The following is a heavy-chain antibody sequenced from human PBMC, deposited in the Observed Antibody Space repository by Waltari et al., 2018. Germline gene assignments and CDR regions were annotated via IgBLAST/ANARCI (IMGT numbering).Heavy chain of an antibody. J-gene: IGHJ4*02. CDR3: ARATYSYGSGSYPFDY. CDR1: GFTVSSNA. D-gene: IGHD3-10*01. CDR2: IYSGGTT. V-gene: IGHV3-53*01. Sequence: EVQLVESGGGLIQPGGSLRLSCAASGFTVSSNAMNWVRQAPGKGLEWVSVIYSGGTTYYADSVKGRFTISRDNSKNTLYLQMNSLTAEDTAVYYCARATYSYGSGSYPFDYWGQGTLVTVSS.